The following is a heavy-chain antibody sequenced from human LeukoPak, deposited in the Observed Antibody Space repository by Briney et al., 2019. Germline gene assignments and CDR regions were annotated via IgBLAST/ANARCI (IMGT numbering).Heavy chain of an antibody. CDR2: IWYDGSNK. V-gene: IGHV3-33*06. CDR3: AKDQDPDSSGYYY. CDR1: GFTFSSYG. D-gene: IGHD3-22*01. J-gene: IGHJ4*02. Sequence: PGGSLRLSCAASGFTFSSYGMHWVRQAPGKGLEWVAVIWYDGSNKYYADSVKGRFTISRDNSKNTLYLQMNSLRAEDTAVYYCAKDQDPDSSGYYYWGQGTLVTVSS.